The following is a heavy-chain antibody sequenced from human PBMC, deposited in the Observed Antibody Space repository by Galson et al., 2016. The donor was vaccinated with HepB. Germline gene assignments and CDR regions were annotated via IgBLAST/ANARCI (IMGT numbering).Heavy chain of an antibody. CDR1: GFTFSNYA. Sequence: SLRLSCAASGFTFSNYAMSWVRQAPGKGLEWVSSISGTSTYIYYADSVRGRFTISRDNAKNSLYLQMNNVRAEDTAVYYCARDLRGMIRFFDWSTHFDSWGQGTLVTVSS. V-gene: IGHV3-21*01. D-gene: IGHD3-9*01. CDR2: ISGTSTYI. CDR3: ARDLRGMIRFFDWSTHFDS. J-gene: IGHJ4*02.